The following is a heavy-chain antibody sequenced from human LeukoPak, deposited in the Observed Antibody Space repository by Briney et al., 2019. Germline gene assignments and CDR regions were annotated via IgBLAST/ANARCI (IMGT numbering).Heavy chain of an antibody. D-gene: IGHD3-3*01. Sequence: SETLSPTCTVCGGSISSHYWSWIGQPLGKGLEWIGYIYYSGSTNYNPSLKSRVTISVDTSKNQFSLKLSSVTAADTAVYYCARVSGTIFGVVDYWGQGTLVTVSS. CDR3: ARVSGTIFGVVDY. CDR1: GGSISSHY. V-gene: IGHV4-59*11. J-gene: IGHJ4*02. CDR2: IYYSGST.